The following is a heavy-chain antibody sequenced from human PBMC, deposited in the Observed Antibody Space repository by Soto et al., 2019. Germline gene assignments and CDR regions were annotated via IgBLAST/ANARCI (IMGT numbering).Heavy chain of an antibody. J-gene: IGHJ6*02. V-gene: IGHV3-23*01. Sequence: GGSLRLSCAASGFTFSSYSMSWVRQAPGKGLEWVSAISGSGGSTYYADSVKGRFTISRDNSKNTLYLQMNSLRAEDTAVYYCAREAYYYDSSGYYGYYYYYGMXVWGQGTTVTVSS. CDR2: ISGSGGST. CDR1: GFTFSSYS. D-gene: IGHD3-22*01. CDR3: AREAYYYDSSGYYGYYYYYGMXV.